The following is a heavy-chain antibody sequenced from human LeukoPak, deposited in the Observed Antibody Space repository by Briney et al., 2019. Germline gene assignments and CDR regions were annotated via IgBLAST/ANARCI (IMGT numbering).Heavy chain of an antibody. CDR1: GGSFSGYY. CDR3: ARGGPPGYYYDYYMDV. Sequence: SETLSLTCAVYGGSFSGYYWSWIRQTPGKGLEWIGYIYYSGSTNFNPSLKSRVTISVDTSKNQFSLKMSSVTAADTAVYFCARGGPPGYYYDYYMDVWGKGTTVTISS. V-gene: IGHV4-59*01. CDR2: IYYSGST. J-gene: IGHJ6*03.